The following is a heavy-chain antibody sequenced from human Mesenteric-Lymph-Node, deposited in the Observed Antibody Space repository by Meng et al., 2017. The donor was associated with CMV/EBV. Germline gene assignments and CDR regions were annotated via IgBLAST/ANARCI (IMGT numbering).Heavy chain of an antibody. CDR3: ASMWEGGY. D-gene: IGHD1-26*01. CDR2: IKQDGSEK. V-gene: IGHV3-7*01. Sequence: GGSLRLSCAASGFTFSSYWMSWVRQAPGKGLEWVANIKQDGSEKYYVDSVKGRFTISRDNAKNSLYLQMNSLRVEDTALYYCASMWEGGYWGQGALVTVSS. J-gene: IGHJ4*02. CDR1: GFTFSSYW.